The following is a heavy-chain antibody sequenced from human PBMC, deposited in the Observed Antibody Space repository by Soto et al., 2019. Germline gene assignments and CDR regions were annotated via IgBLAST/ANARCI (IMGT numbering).Heavy chain of an antibody. CDR2: IWYDGSNK. CDR3: ARDLPSGSCGGDCYPYGMDV. D-gene: IGHD2-21*02. J-gene: IGHJ6*02. CDR1: GFTFSSYG. Sequence: GGSLRLSCAASGFTFSSYGMHWVRQAPGKGLEWVAVIWYDGSNKYYADSVKGRFTISRDNSKNTLYLQMNSLRAEDTAVYYCARDLPSGSCGGDCYPYGMDVWGQGTTVTVSS. V-gene: IGHV3-33*01.